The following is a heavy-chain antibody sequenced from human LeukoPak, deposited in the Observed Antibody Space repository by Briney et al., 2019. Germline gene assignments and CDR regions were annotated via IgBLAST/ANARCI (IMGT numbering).Heavy chain of an antibody. CDR1: GGSISSYY. Sequence: SETLSLTCSVFGGSISSYYWTWIRQPPGKGLEWIGYIHYTGTTNYNPSLKSRVTMSLDTSKNQFSLKLNSVTAADTAVYYCARSDYTDSEYDYWGQGTLVTVSS. J-gene: IGHJ4*02. D-gene: IGHD4-11*01. CDR2: IHYTGTT. CDR3: ARSDYTDSEYDY. V-gene: IGHV4-59*01.